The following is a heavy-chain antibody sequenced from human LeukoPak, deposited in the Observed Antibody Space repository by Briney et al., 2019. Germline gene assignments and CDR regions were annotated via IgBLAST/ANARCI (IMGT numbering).Heavy chain of an antibody. CDR2: INHSGST. D-gene: IGHD2-2*01. Sequence: SETLSLTCAVYGGSFSGYYWSWIRQPPGKGLEWIGEINHSGSTNYNPSLKSRVTISVDTSKNQFSLKLSSVTAADTAVYYCARGDIVVVPAAKRGPYYYYGMDVWGQGTTATVSS. CDR3: ARGDIVVVPAAKRGPYYYYGMDV. J-gene: IGHJ6*02. V-gene: IGHV4-34*01. CDR1: GGSFSGYY.